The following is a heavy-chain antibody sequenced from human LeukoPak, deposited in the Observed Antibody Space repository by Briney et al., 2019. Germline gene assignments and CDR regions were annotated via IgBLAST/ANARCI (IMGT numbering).Heavy chain of an antibody. CDR1: SDSFSSCSYF. CDR2: IYTSGRT. D-gene: IGHD3-22*01. V-gene: IGHV4-61*02. Sequence: SDTLSLLCSVSSDSFSSCSYFWSWVPQAAGKGLECIGRIYTSGRTDYNPSLKSRVIISVDTSKNQFSLKMSSMSAADTAVYYCATNPYYDSSGYDYWGHGTLVTVSS. CDR3: ATNPYYDSSGYDY. J-gene: IGHJ4*01.